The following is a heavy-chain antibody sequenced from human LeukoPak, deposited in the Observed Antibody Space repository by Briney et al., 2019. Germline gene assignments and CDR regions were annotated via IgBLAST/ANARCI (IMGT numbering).Heavy chain of an antibody. CDR3: AKDRPNFYESTGSYYKMKGDF. J-gene: IGHJ1*01. V-gene: IGHV3-23*01. CDR2: ITSSGRTP. D-gene: IGHD3-10*01. Sequence: GGSLRLSCAASGFTFNTHAMSWVRQGPGKGLEWVASITSSGRTPYYVDSVKGRFTISRDNSKNTLYLQMNNLRGEDTAVYYCAKDRPNFYESTGSYYKMKGDFWGQGSLVTVSS. CDR1: GFTFNTHA.